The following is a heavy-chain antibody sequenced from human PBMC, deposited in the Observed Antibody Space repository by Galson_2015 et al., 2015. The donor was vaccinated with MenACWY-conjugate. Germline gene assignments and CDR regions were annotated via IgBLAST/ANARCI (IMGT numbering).Heavy chain of an antibody. CDR2: IHHSGST. Sequence: SETLSLTCAVSGASISSNNWWSWIRQTPGKGLEWIGEIHHSGSTNYNPSLKSRVTMSIDKSKIQFSLNVSSVTAADTAGYYCARGRVCYWVIVPATTIWFDPWGQGTLAAVSS. CDR1: GASISSNNW. D-gene: IGHD2-2*01. V-gene: IGHV4-4*02. CDR3: ARGRVCYWVIVPATTIWFDP. J-gene: IGHJ5*02.